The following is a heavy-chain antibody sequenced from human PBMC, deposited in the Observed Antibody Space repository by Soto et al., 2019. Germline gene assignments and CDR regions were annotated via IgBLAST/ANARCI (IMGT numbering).Heavy chain of an antibody. CDR1: GGSISSYY. D-gene: IGHD4-17*01. CDR2: INHGGST. J-gene: IGHJ6*02. CDR3: ARAVGTVTTDYYGMDV. V-gene: IGHV4-34*01. Sequence: SETLSLTCTVSGGSISSYYWSWIRQPPGKGLEWIGEINHGGSTNYNPSLKSRVTISVDTSKNQFSLKLSSVTAADTAVYYCARAVGTVTTDYYGMDVWGQGTTVTVSS.